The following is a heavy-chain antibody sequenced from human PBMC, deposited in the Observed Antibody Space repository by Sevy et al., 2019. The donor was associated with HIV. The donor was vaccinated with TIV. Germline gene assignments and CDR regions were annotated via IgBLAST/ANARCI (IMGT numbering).Heavy chain of an antibody. V-gene: IGHV3-30-3*01. CDR2: ISYDGSNK. J-gene: IGHJ4*02. CDR3: ARDEAAPRWLQSGTDY. CDR1: GFTFSSYA. D-gene: IGHD5-12*01. Sequence: GGSLRLSCAASGFTFSSYAMHWVRQAPGKGLEWVAVISYDGSNKYYADSVKGRSTISRDNSKNTLYLQMNSLRAEDTAVYYCARDEAAPRWLQSGTDYWGQGTLVTVSS.